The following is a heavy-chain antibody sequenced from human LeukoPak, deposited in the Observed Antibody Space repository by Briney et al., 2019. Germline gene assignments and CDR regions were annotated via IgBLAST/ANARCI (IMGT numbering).Heavy chain of an antibody. D-gene: IGHD2-2*01. CDR1: GGAISSYY. J-gene: IGHJ6*03. Sequence: PSETLSLTCTVSGGAISSYYWSWIRQPPGKGLEGIGYIYYSGSTNYNPSLKSRVTISVDPYKNQFSLKLSSVIAADTAVYYCARTTEGYCSSASCFGFSYSYYMDVWGKGTTVTISS. V-gene: IGHV4-59*01. CDR3: ARTTEGYCSSASCFGFSYSYYMDV. CDR2: IYYSGST.